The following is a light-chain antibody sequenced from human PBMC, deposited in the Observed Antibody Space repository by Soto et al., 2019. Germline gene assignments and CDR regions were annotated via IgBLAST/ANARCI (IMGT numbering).Light chain of an antibody. J-gene: IGKJ1*01. Sequence: VLTQTPLSSPVTLGQPASISCRSSQSLVHSDGNTYLSWLQQRPGQPPRLLIYQVSNRFSGVPERISGSGDETDFTLKISRVEAEDVGVYSCIQVSHLPRTFGQGTKVDIK. CDR1: QSLVHSDGNTY. V-gene: IGKV2-24*01. CDR3: IQVSHLPRT. CDR2: QVS.